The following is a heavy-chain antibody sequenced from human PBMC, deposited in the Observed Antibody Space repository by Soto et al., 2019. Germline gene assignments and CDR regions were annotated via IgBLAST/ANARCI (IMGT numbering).Heavy chain of an antibody. V-gene: IGHV3-21*01. CDR3: ARAPGYCSSTSCYRRWFDP. D-gene: IGHD2-2*02. J-gene: IGHJ5*02. CDR2: ISSSSSYI. Sequence: EGSLRLSCAASGFTFSSYSMNWVRQAPGKGLEWVSSISSSSSYIYYADSVKGRFTISRDNAKNSLYLQMKSLRAEDTTVYYCARAPGYCSSTSCYRRWFDPWGQGTLVTVSS. CDR1: GFTFSSYS.